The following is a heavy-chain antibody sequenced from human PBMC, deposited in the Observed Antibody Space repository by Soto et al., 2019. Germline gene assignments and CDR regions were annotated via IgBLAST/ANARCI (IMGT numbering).Heavy chain of an antibody. CDR3: AADQVCYGGDRYWSY. Sequence: GASVKVSCKASGFTFTSSAVXWVRQARGQRLEWIGWIVVGSGNTNYAQKFQERVTITRDMSTSTAYMELSSLRSEDTAVYYCAADQVCYGGDRYWSYWGQGTLVTVSS. J-gene: IGHJ4*02. CDR2: IVVGSGNT. V-gene: IGHV1-58*01. D-gene: IGHD2-21*02. CDR1: GFTFTSSA.